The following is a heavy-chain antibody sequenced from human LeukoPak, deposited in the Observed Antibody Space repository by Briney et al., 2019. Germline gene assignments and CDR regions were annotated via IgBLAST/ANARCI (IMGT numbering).Heavy chain of an antibody. CDR1: GFTPSSDW. V-gene: IGHV3-7*01. D-gene: IGHD6-19*01. CDR3: AREGGVWQWLAYVDY. Sequence: RGSLRVSSADPGFTPSSDWISSVRQAPGKGLEWVANIKQDGSEKYYVDSVEGRFTISRDNAKNSLYLQMNSLRAEDSAVYYCAREGGVWQWLAYVDYWGQGALVTVSS. CDR2: IKQDGSEK. J-gene: IGHJ4*02.